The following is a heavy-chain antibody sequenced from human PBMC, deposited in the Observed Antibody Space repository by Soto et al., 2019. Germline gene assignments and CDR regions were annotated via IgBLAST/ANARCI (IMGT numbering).Heavy chain of an antibody. CDR1: GGSISSYY. Sequence: SETLSLTCTVSGGSISSYYWSWIRQPPGKGLEWIGYIYYSGSTNYNPSLKSRVTISVDTSKNQFSLKLSSVTAADTAVYYCARDASGRNYYYYYGMDVWGQGNTVTVSS. J-gene: IGHJ6*02. CDR2: IYYSGST. V-gene: IGHV4-59*01. CDR3: ARDASGRNYYYYYGMDV.